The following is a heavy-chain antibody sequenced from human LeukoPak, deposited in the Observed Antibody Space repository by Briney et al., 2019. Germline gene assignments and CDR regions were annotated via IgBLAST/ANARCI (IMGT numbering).Heavy chain of an antibody. CDR2: IIPIFGTA. J-gene: IGHJ4*02. V-gene: IGHV1-69*06. D-gene: IGHD2-2*01. CDR3: ASSCSSTSCYVRVGGTSLGYFDY. Sequence: GASVKVSCKASGGTFSSYAISWVRQAPGQGLEWMGGIIPIFGTANYAQKFQGRVTITADKSTSTAYMELSSLRSEDTAVYYCASSCSSTSCYVRVGGTSLGYFDYWGQGTLVTVSS. CDR1: GGTFSSYA.